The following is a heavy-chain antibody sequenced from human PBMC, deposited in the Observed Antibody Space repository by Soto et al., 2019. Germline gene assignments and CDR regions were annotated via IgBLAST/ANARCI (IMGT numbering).Heavy chain of an antibody. D-gene: IGHD3-3*01. CDR2: IYYSGST. CDR3: ARLPPGDFWSGYYTGMGWFDP. V-gene: IGHV4-39*01. CDR1: GGSISSSSYY. J-gene: IGHJ5*02. Sequence: PSETLSLTCTVSGGSISSSSYYWGWIRQPPGKGLEWIGSIYYSGSTYYNPSLKSRVTISVDTSKNQFSLKLSSVTAADTAVYYCARLPPGDFWSGYYTGMGWFDPWGQGTLFTVSS.